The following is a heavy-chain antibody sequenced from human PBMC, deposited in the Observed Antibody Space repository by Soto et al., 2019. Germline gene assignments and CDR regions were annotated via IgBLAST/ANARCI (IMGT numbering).Heavy chain of an antibody. CDR1: GFTLNSYW. CDR2: INSDGSST. D-gene: IGHD4-17*01. J-gene: IGHJ6*03. CDR3: ARGGYGDYYYYHYYMDV. V-gene: IGHV3-74*01. Sequence: EVQLVESGGDLVQPGGSLRLSCAASGFTLNSYWMYWVRQAPGKGLMWVSRINSDGSSTSYADSVKGRFTISRDNAKNTLYLQMNSLRAEDTAVYYCARGGYGDYYYYHYYMDVWGKGTTVPVSS.